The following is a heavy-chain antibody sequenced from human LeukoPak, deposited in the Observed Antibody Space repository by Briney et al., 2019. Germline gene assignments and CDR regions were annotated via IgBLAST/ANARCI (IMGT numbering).Heavy chain of an antibody. CDR2: IYSGGST. D-gene: IGHD2-15*01. CDR3: ARVGYCSGGSCYSNGWFDP. Sequence: TGGSLRLSCAASGFTVSSNYMSWVRQAPGKGLEWVSVIYSGGSTYYADSVKGRFTISRDNSKNTLYIQMNSLRAEDTAVYYCARVGYCSGGSCYSNGWFDPWGQGTLVTVSS. V-gene: IGHV3-66*01. CDR1: GFTVSSNY. J-gene: IGHJ5*02.